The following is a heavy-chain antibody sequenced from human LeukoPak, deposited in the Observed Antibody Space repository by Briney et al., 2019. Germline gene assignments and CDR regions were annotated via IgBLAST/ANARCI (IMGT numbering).Heavy chain of an antibody. CDR3: AREDGAAVAGSWYFDL. Sequence: PGGSLRLSCAASGFIFSSYSMNWVRQAPGKGLEWVSSISSSSSYIYYADSVKGRFTISRDNAKNSLYLQMNSLRAEDTAVYYCAREDGAAVAGSWYFDLWGRGTLVTVSS. V-gene: IGHV3-21*01. J-gene: IGHJ2*01. D-gene: IGHD6-19*01. CDR1: GFIFSSYS. CDR2: ISSSSSYI.